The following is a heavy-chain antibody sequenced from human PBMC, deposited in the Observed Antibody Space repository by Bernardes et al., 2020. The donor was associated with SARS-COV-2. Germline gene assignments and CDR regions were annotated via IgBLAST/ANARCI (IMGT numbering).Heavy chain of an antibody. CDR3: AKCVVGYYAVDV. CDR2: ISGSGGST. V-gene: IGHV3-23*01. D-gene: IGHD2-15*01. CDR1: GFTFNMYA. J-gene: IGHJ6*02. Sequence: AGSLILSCAASGFTFNMYAMTWVRQAPGKGLEWVSGISGSGGSTYYADSVKGRFTISRDNSKNTLFLQMNSLRAEDTAVYYCAKCVVGYYAVDVWGQGTTVTVS.